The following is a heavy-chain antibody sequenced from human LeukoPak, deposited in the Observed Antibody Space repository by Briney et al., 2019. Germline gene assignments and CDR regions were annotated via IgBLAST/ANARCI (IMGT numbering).Heavy chain of an antibody. CDR2: ISYDGSNK. V-gene: IGHV3-30-3*01. D-gene: IGHD1-26*01. J-gene: IGHJ4*02. CDR1: GFTFSSYA. CDR3: ARGLLGATRSGYYFDY. Sequence: PGRSLRRSCSASGFTFSSYAMHWVRQAPGKGLEWVAVISYDGSNKYYADSVKGRFTISRDNSKNTLYLQMNSLRAEDTAVYYCARGLLGATRSGYYFDYWGQGTLVTVSS.